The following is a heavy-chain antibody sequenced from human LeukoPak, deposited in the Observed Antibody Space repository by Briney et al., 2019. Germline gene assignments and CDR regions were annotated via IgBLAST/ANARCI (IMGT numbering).Heavy chain of an antibody. CDR1: GFTFSSYS. V-gene: IGHV3-21*01. D-gene: IGHD4-17*01. Sequence: PGGSLRLSCAVSGFTFSSYSMNWVRQAPGKRLGWVSSISSGSSYIYYADSVKGRFTISRDNAKNSLYLQMNSLRAEDTAVYYCARDDYGDYHFDYWGQGTLVTVSS. CDR3: ARDDYGDYHFDY. CDR2: ISSGSSYI. J-gene: IGHJ4*02.